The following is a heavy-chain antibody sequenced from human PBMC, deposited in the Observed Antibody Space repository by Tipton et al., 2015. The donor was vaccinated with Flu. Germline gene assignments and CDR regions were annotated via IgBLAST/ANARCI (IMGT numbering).Heavy chain of an antibody. V-gene: IGHV1-3*01. J-gene: IGHJ4*02. CDR2: INAGNGNT. CDR1: GYTFTSYA. Sequence: QVQLVQSGAEVKKPGASVKVSCKASGYTFTSYAMHWVRQAPGQRLEWMGWINAGNGNTKYSQKFQGRVTITRDTSASTAYMELSSLRSEDTAVYYCATPRQDYGSGAPVDWGQGILVTVSS. CDR3: ATPRQDYGSGAPVD. D-gene: IGHD3-10*01.